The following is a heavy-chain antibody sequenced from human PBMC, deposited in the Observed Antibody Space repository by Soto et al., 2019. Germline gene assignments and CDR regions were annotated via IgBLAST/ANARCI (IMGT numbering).Heavy chain of an antibody. Sequence: PGGSLRLSCAASGFTFSSYGMHWVRQAPGKGLEWVAVIWYDGSNKYYADSVKGRFTISRDNSKNTLYLQMNSLRAEDTAVYYCARERITMVRGVNYYYGMNVWXQGTTVTVSS. J-gene: IGHJ6*02. V-gene: IGHV3-33*01. CDR1: GFTFSSYG. CDR3: ARERITMVRGVNYYYGMNV. CDR2: IWYDGSNK. D-gene: IGHD3-10*01.